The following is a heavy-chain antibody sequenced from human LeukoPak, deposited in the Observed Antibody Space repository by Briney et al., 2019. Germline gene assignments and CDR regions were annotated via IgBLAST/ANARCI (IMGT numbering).Heavy chain of an antibody. CDR3: ARGYYYDSSGVDH. D-gene: IGHD3-22*01. J-gene: IGHJ4*02. Sequence: GSSVKVSCKASGGTFSSYTISWVRQAPGQGLEWMGRIIPILGIANYAQKFQGRASITADKSTSTAYMELSNLRSEDTAVYYCARGYYYDSSGVDHWGQGTLVTVSS. CDR1: GGTFSSYT. V-gene: IGHV1-69*02. CDR2: IIPILGIA.